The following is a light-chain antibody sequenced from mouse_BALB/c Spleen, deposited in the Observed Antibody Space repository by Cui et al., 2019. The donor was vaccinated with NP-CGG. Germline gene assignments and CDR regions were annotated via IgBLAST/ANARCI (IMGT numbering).Light chain of an antibody. J-gene: IGLJ1*01. CDR3: ALWYSNHWV. Sequence: QAVVTQESALTTSPGETVRLTCRSSIGAVTTSNYANWVQEKPDHLFTVLIGGTNNRAPGVPARFSGSLIGDKAALTITGAQTEDEAIYFCALWYSNHWVFGGGTKLTVL. CDR1: IGAVTTSNY. V-gene: IGLV1*01. CDR2: GTN.